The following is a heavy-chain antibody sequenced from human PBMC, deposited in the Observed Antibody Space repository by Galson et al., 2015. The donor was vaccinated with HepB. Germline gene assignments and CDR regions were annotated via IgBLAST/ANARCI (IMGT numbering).Heavy chain of an antibody. CDR2: INAGNSNT. V-gene: IGHV1-3*01. CDR3: ARGAGSGSYLIDY. J-gene: IGHJ4*02. D-gene: IGHD3-10*01. Sequence: SVKVSCKASEYTFTTCAMHWVRQAPGQRLEWMGIINAGNSNTKYSQKFQGRVTITRDTSASTAYMELSSLRSEDTAVYYCARGAGSGSYLIDYWGQGTLVTVSS. CDR1: EYTFTTCA.